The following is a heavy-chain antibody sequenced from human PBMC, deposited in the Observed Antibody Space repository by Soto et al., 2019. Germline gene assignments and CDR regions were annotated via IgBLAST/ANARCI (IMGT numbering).Heavy chain of an antibody. CDR1: GGSFRGYY. CDR2: IDHSGRT. J-gene: IGHJ4*02. D-gene: IGHD5-18*01. V-gene: IGHV4-34*01. CDR3: ARVVTRRVFINGYLYFYY. Sequence: SETLSLTCAVHGGSFRGYYWSWVRQPPGRGLEWIGEIDHSGRTNYNPSLKSRVTISIDISKQHLSLEVNSVTAADTGVYYCARVVTRRVFINGYLYFYYLGQGAPVTVSS.